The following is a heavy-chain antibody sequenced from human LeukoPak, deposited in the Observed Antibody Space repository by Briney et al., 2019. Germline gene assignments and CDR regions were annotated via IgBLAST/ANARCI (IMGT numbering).Heavy chain of an antibody. CDR3: AKSYNGYESKPDY. D-gene: IGHD5-12*01. Sequence: GGSLRLSCAASGFTFSNYAMSWVRQAPGKGLEWVSSISNSGGRTFYTDSVKGRFTISRDNSKITLYLQMNSLRAEDTAVYYCAKSYNGYESKPDYWGQGTLVTVSS. CDR1: GFTFSNYA. J-gene: IGHJ4*02. V-gene: IGHV3-23*01. CDR2: ISNSGGRT.